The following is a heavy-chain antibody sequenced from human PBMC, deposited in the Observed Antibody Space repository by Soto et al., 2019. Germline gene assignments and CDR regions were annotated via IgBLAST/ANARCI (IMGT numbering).Heavy chain of an antibody. D-gene: IGHD6-13*01. CDR3: AYSSTPFDY. CDR1: GXTFSSYA. CDR2: ISGSGGST. J-gene: IGHJ4*02. V-gene: IGHV3-23*01. Sequence: GGSLRLSCAASGXTFSSYAMSWVRQAPGKGLEWVSAISGSGGSTYYADSVKGRFAISRDNSKNTLYLQMNSLRAEDTAVYYCAYSSTPFDYWGQGTLVTVSS.